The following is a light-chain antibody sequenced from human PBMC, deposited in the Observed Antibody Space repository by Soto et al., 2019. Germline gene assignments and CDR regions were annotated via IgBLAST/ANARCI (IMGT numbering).Light chain of an antibody. CDR1: SSDFGSYNL. V-gene: IGLV2-23*01. Sequence: QSALTQPASVSGSPGQSITISCTGTSSDFGSYNLVSWYQQHPGKDPKLMIYEGSKRPSGVSDRFSGSKSGYTAYLTISGLQAEDEAYYYCCSYAGSSPVAFGGGTKLTVL. CDR3: CSYAGSSPVA. J-gene: IGLJ2*01. CDR2: EGS.